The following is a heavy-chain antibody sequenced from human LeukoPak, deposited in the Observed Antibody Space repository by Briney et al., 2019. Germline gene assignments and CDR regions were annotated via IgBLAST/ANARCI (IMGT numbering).Heavy chain of an antibody. Sequence: PSETLSLTCTVSGGAIIGDNLYWGWVRQPPGKGLEWVGSINYSGTTYYNPSLMSRLSISVDTSRTQFFLRLNSVTAADTAVYYCGRLFDSWGQGILVTVSS. CDR2: INYSGTT. V-gene: IGHV4-39*01. J-gene: IGHJ4*02. CDR3: GRLFDS. CDR1: GGAIIGDNLY.